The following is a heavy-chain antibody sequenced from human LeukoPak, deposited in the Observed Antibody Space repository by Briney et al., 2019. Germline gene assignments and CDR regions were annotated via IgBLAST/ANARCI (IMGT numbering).Heavy chain of an antibody. CDR1: GFTFSSYG. V-gene: IGHV3-30*02. CDR3: AKGSRDSSSWYSGYFDY. CDR2: IRYDGSNK. Sequence: GGSLRLSCATSGFTFSSYGMNWVRQAPGKGLEWVAFIRYDGSNKYYVDSVKGRFTISRDNSKNTLYLQMNSLRAEDTAVYYCAKGSRDSSSWYSGYFDYWGQGTLVTVSS. D-gene: IGHD6-13*01. J-gene: IGHJ4*02.